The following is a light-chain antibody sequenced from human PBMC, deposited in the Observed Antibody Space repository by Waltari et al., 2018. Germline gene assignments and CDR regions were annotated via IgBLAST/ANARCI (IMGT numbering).Light chain of an antibody. V-gene: IGKV1-5*01. CDR2: DGS. CDR1: QNLGTW. CDR3: QQYNSYLSS. J-gene: IGKJ2*01. Sequence: IAMTQSPSTLSASVGDSVTITCRASQNLGTWVAWYQQKPGKAPKLLIFDGSTLESGVPSRFSGSASGTDFTLTINSLQPDDFASYFCQQYNSYLSSFGQGTKLEIK.